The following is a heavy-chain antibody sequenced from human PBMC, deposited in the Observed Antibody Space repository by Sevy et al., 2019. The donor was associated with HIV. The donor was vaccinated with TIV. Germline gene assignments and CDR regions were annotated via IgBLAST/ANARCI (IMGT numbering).Heavy chain of an antibody. D-gene: IGHD3-16*01. Sequence: ASVKVSCKASGFIFSSMAVQWVRQARGQHLEWIGWIVVGSGNTNYEQKFHERVTITRDMSARTVYMELSSLRSEDTAVYYCAAEDTATFGGPLRVFDVWGQGTTVTVSS. J-gene: IGHJ3*01. CDR1: GFIFSSMA. V-gene: IGHV1-58*01. CDR2: IVVGSGNT. CDR3: AAEDTATFGGPLRVFDV.